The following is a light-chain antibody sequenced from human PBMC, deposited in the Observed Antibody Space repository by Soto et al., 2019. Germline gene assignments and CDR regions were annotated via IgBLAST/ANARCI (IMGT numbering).Light chain of an antibody. CDR1: SSDVGGYDF. CDR3: TSYTRGDIGI. CDR2: DVT. J-gene: IGLJ2*01. Sequence: QSVLTQPASVSGSPGQSITISCTGTSSDVGGYDFVSWYQQRPGEAPKLVIYDVTNRPSGVSNRFSGSKSGNTASLTISGLQAGDEADYYCTSYTRGDIGIFGGGTKLTVL. V-gene: IGLV2-14*01.